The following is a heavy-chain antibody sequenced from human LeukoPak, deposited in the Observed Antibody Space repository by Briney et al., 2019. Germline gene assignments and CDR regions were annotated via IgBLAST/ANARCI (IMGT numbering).Heavy chain of an antibody. Sequence: PSETLSLTCAVYGGSFSGYYWSWIRQPPGKGLEWIGEINHSGSTNYNPSLKSRVTISVDTSKNQFSLKLSSVTAADTAVYYCARGHGRSFRVVTATRVFDYWGQGTLVTVSS. D-gene: IGHD2-21*02. CDR3: ARGHGRSFRVVTATRVFDY. J-gene: IGHJ4*02. V-gene: IGHV4-34*01. CDR1: GGSFSGYY. CDR2: INHSGST.